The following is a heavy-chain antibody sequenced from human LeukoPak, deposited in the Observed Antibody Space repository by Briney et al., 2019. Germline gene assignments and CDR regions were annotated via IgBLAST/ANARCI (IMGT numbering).Heavy chain of an antibody. CDR2: IWYNGSNK. CDR3: ARDSLGLTRPYDAFDI. Sequence: PGGSLRLSCAASGFTFSSYGMHWVRQAPGKGLEWVAVIWYNGSNKYYADSVKGRFTISRDNSKNTLYLQMNSLRAEDTAVYYCARDSLGLTRPYDAFDIWGQGTMVTVSS. D-gene: IGHD3-9*01. CDR1: GFTFSSYG. J-gene: IGHJ3*02. V-gene: IGHV3-33*01.